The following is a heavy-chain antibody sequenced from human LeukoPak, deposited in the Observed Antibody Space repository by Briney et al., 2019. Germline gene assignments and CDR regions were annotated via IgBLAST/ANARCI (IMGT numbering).Heavy chain of an antibody. CDR1: GFTFSSYG. V-gene: IGHV3-30*02. J-gene: IGHJ4*02. D-gene: IGHD2-2*02. Sequence: GGSLRLSCAASGFTFSSYGMHWVRQAPGKGLEWVAFIRYDGSNKYYADSVKGRFTISRDNSKNTLYLQMNSLRAEDTAVYYCAKSAGGSTSCYTYSSSCPPDYWGQGTLVTVSS. CDR2: IRYDGSNK. CDR3: AKSAGGSTSCYTYSSSCPPDY.